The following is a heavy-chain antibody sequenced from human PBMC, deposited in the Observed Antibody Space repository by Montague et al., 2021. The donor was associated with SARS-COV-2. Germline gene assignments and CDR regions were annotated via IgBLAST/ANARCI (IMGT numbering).Heavy chain of an antibody. D-gene: IGHD6-19*01. CDR3: ARDIALAGLLDY. CDR1: GGSISSCSYY. V-gene: IGHV4-61*02. CDR2: ISISASY. Sequence: TLSLTCTVSGGSISSCSYYWSWIRPPAGKGLEWIGRISISASYNYTPSHKSRVTISVDTSKNQFSLTLISVTAAATAVYYGARDIALAGLLDYWGQGTLVTVSS. J-gene: IGHJ4*02.